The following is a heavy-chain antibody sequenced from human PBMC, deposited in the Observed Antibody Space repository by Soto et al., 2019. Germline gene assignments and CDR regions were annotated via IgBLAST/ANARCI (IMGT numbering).Heavy chain of an antibody. CDR3: ARRSSSSLGSLFDP. CDR2: IYYTGST. V-gene: IGHV4-39*01. Sequence: SETLSLTCSVSGAAINGGGYFWGWARQPPGRGLEWIGSIYYTGSTSLSPSLRSRVTMSVDTSNNQFSMKLRSLTAADTAVYYCARRSSSSLGSLFDPWGRGILVT. CDR1: GAAINGGGYF. J-gene: IGHJ5*02. D-gene: IGHD6-6*01.